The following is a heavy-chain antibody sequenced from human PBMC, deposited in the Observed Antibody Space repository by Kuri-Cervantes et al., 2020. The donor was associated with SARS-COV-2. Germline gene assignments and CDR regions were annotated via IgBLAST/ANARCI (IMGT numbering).Heavy chain of an antibody. CDR1: DFAFTNYP. D-gene: IGHD3-16*02. V-gene: IGHV3-30*04. CDR2: ISYDGRKI. Sequence: GESLKISCTASDFAFTNYPMHWVRQAPGKGLEWVALISYDGRKINYSESVKGRFTISRDNSQSALYLQMDSLRAEDAAVYYCARARGGSYRYGFDYWGQGTLVTVSS. CDR3: ARARGGSYRYGFDY. J-gene: IGHJ4*02.